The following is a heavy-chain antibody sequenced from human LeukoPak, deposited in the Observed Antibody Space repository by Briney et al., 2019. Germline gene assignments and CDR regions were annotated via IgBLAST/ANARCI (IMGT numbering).Heavy chain of an antibody. D-gene: IGHD6-19*01. Sequence: GESLKISCKGSGYSFSSHWIGWVRQMPGKGLEWMGIINPADSYTIYSPSFQGQVAFSADKSISTAYVQWSSLKASDTAMYYCARHMAGAGTGYGMDVWGQGTTVTVSS. V-gene: IGHV5-51*01. CDR3: ARHMAGAGTGYGMDV. J-gene: IGHJ6*02. CDR2: INPADSYT. CDR1: GYSFSSHW.